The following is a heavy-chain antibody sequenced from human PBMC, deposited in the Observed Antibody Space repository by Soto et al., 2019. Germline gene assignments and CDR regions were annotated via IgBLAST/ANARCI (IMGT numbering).Heavy chain of an antibody. Sequence: QLQLQESGPGLVKPSETLSLTCSVSGDSINSDNYYWGWIRQPPGKGLEWIGRIYYRGNTYYNPSLKTRVTIPLDKSKSQFSLKLNSVTAADSAVYFCARLEGLATISYYFDYWGQGTLVTVSS. CDR3: ARLEGLATISYYFDY. D-gene: IGHD3-9*01. CDR2: IYYRGNT. V-gene: IGHV4-39*01. J-gene: IGHJ4*02. CDR1: GDSINSDNYY.